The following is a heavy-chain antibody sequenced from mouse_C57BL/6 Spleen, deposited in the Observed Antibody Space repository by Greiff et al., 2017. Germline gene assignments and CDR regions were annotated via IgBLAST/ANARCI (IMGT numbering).Heavy chain of an antibody. CDR1: GYAFSSYW. Sequence: QVQLQQSGAELVKPGASVKISCKASGYAFSSYWMNWVKQRPGKGLEGIGQIYPGDGDTNYNGKFKGKATLTADKSSSTAYMQLSSLTSEYSAVYFCARAVLRYYAMDYWGQGTSVTVSS. V-gene: IGHV1-80*01. CDR3: ARAVLRYYAMDY. D-gene: IGHD1-1*01. CDR2: IYPGDGDT. J-gene: IGHJ4*01.